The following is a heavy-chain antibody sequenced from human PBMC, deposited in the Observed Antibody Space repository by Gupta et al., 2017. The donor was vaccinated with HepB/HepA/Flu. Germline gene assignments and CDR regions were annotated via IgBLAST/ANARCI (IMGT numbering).Heavy chain of an antibody. CDR1: GFTFDDYA. CDR3: AKERFDY. CDR2: ISWNGGKI. J-gene: IGHJ4*02. V-gene: IGHV3-9*01. Sequence: EVQLVESGGGLVQPGRSLRLSCAASGFTFDDYAMNWVRQAPGKGLEWVSGISWNGGKIGYADSVKGRFTISRDNAKNSLYLQMNNLRTEDTAFYYCAKERFDYWGQGTLVTASS.